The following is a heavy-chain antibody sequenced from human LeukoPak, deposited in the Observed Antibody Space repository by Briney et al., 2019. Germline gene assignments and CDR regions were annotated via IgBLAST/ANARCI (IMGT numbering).Heavy chain of an antibody. D-gene: IGHD3-16*01. Sequence: GGSLRLSCAASVCTFSSYWMTWVRQAPGKGLEWVANIKHNRDELNYVDSVEDRFTISRDNAKNSLYLHMTSLRAEDTAVYYCARELRPFDSRGEGTLVTVSS. CDR1: VCTFSSYW. CDR3: ARELRPFDS. V-gene: IGHV3-7*01. J-gene: IGHJ4*02. CDR2: IKHNRDEL.